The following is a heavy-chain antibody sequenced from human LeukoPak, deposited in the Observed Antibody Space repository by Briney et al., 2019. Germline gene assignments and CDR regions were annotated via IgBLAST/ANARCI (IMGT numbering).Heavy chain of an antibody. CDR2: MFHSGDT. CDR3: ARRVGRWFGERAYYYNYMDV. Sequence: SGTLSLTCAVSGVSVSTMNWWIWVRQPPGRGLEWIGEMFHSGDTKYNPSLMSRVTISLDKSQNEFSLKLNSVTAADTAVYYCARRVGRWFGERAYYYNYMDVWGKGTTVTISS. J-gene: IGHJ6*03. CDR1: GVSVSTMNW. D-gene: IGHD3-10*01. V-gene: IGHV4-4*02.